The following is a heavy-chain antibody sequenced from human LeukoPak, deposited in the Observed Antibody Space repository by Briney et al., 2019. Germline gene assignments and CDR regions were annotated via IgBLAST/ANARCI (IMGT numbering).Heavy chain of an antibody. V-gene: IGHV3-23*01. CDR3: ARASLLRYYDFWRALNHYYGMDV. CDR2: ISGSGGST. D-gene: IGHD3-3*01. Sequence: GGSLRLSCAASGFTFSSYAMSWVRQAPGKGLEWVSAISGSGGSTYYADSVKGRFTISRDNAKNSLYLQMNSLRAEDTAVYYCARASLLRYYDFWRALNHYYGMDVWGQGTTVTVSS. CDR1: GFTFSSYA. J-gene: IGHJ6*02.